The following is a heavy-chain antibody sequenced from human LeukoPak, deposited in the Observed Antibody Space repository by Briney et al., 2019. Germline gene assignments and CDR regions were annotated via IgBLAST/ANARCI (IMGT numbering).Heavy chain of an antibody. Sequence: PGGSLRLSCAASGFTFSSYSMTWVRQAPGKGLEWVSPISSSSSYIYYADLVKGRFTISRDNAKNSLYLQMNSLRAEDTAVYYCAREATTYYYDSSGYLTPYYFDYWGQGTLVTVSS. CDR1: GFTFSSYS. CDR3: AREATTYYYDSSGYLTPYYFDY. V-gene: IGHV3-21*01. CDR2: ISSSSSYI. J-gene: IGHJ4*02. D-gene: IGHD3-22*01.